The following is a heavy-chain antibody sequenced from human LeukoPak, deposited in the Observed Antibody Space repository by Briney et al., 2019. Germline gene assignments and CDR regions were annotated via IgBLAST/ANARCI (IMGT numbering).Heavy chain of an antibody. Sequence: GASVKVSCKASGYTFTSYDINWVRQASGQGLEWRGWMNPNSGNTGYAQKFKGRVTITSSTSTSTVFMELGSLTSEDTAVYYCARGGASAAARRFDPWGQGXLVTV. V-gene: IGHV1-8*01. J-gene: IGHJ5*02. CDR2: MNPNSGNT. CDR1: GYTFTSYD. CDR3: ARGGASAAARRFDP. D-gene: IGHD2-2*01.